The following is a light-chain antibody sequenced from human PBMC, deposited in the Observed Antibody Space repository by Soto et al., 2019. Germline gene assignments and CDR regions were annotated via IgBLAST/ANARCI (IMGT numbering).Light chain of an antibody. CDR1: QSVSSS. CDR2: SAS. Sequence: EIVLTQSPATLSSSPGERATLSCRASQSVSSSLAWYQQKPGQAPRLLIYSASNRAGGIPARFSGSGSGTDLTLTISRLEPEDFAVYYCQQRSNWPVTFRQGTRLEIK. V-gene: IGKV3-11*01. CDR3: QQRSNWPVT. J-gene: IGKJ5*01.